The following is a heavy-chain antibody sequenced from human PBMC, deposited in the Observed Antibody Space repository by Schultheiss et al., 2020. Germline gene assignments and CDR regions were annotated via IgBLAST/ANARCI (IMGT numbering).Heavy chain of an antibody. V-gene: IGHV4-59*12. Sequence: SQTLSLTCTVSGGSISSYYWSWIRQSPGKGLEWIGYIYYSGSTNYNPSLKSRVTISVDTSKNQFSLKLSSVTAADTAVYYCAREDNWNYAGLYYYYGMDVWGQGTTVTVSS. CDR1: GGSISSYY. D-gene: IGHD1-7*01. J-gene: IGHJ6*02. CDR3: AREDNWNYAGLYYYYGMDV. CDR2: IYYSGST.